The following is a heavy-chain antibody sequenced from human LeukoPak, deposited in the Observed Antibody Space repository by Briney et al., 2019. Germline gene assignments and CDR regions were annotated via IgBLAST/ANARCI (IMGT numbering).Heavy chain of an antibody. CDR2: INHSGST. J-gene: IGHJ4*02. CDR1: GGSFSGYY. V-gene: IGHV4-34*01. CDR3: ARRAGELDY. Sequence: TSSETLSLTCAVYGGSFSGYYWSWIRQPPGKGLEWIGEINHSGSTNYNPSLKSRVTISVDTSKNQFSLKLSSVTAADTAVYYCARRAGELDYWGQGTLVTVSS.